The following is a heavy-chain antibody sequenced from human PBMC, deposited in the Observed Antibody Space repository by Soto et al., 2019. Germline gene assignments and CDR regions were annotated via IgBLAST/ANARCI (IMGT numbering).Heavy chain of an antibody. CDR2: ISYDGSSK. Sequence: GGSLRLSCAASGFTFSSYGMHWVRQAPGKGLEWVAVISYDGSSKYYADSVKGRFTISRDNSKNTLYLQMNSLRAEDTAVYYCAKDNYDSPARWFDPWGQGTLVTVSS. V-gene: IGHV3-30*18. J-gene: IGHJ5*02. CDR1: GFTFSSYG. CDR3: AKDNYDSPARWFDP. D-gene: IGHD5-12*01.